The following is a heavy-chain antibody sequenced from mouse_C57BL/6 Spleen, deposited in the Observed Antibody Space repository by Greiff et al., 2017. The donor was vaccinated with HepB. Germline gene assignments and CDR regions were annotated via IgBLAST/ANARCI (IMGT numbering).Heavy chain of an antibody. V-gene: IGHV1-9*01. CDR3: SIYTVVAPFDY. Sequence: VQLQQSGAELMKPGASVKLSCKATGYTFTGYWIEWVKQRPGHGLEWIGEILPGSGSTNYNEKFKGKATFTADISSNTAYMQLSSLTTEDSAIYYWSIYTVVAPFDYWGQGTTLTASS. CDR2: ILPGSGST. J-gene: IGHJ2*01. D-gene: IGHD1-1*01. CDR1: GYTFTGYW.